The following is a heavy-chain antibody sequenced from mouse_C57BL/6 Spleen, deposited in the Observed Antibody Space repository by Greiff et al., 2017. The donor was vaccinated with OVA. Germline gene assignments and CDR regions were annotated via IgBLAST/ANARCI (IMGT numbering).Heavy chain of an antibody. CDR3: ARGGDGYLYAMDY. Sequence: VQLKESGPELVKPGASVKIPCKASGYTFTDYNMDWVKQSHGKSLEWIGDINPNNGGTIYNQKFKGKATLTVDKSSSTAYMELRSLTSEDTAVYDCARGGDGYLYAMDYWGQGTSVTVSS. J-gene: IGHJ4*01. V-gene: IGHV1-18*01. CDR2: INPNNGGT. CDR1: GYTFTDYN. D-gene: IGHD2-3*01.